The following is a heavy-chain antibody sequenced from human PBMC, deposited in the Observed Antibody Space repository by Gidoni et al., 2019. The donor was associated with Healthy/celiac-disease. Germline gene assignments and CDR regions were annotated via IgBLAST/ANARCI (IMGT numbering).Heavy chain of an antibody. CDR2: ISWNSGSI. J-gene: IGHJ6*03. CDR3: AKDRGGYYYYMDV. D-gene: IGHD3-16*01. Sequence: EVQLVESGGGLVQPGRSLRLSCAASGFPFDDYAMHWVRQAPGKGLEWVSGISWNSGSIGYADSVKGRFTISRDNAKNSLYLQMNSLRAEDTALYYCAKDRGGYYYYMDVWGKGTTVTVSS. V-gene: IGHV3-9*01. CDR1: GFPFDDYA.